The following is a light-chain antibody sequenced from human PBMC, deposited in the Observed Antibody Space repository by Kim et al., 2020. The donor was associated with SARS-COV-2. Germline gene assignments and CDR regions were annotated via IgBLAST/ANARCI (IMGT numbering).Light chain of an antibody. Sequence: QAVVTQEPSLTVSPGGTVTLTCASSTGTVTSAHNANWFQQKPGQAPRSLIHRTSNRHSWTPARFSGSLLGDKAALTLSRVQPEDEADYYCLLNYGGPRVLGGGTKVTVL. CDR3: LLNYGGPRV. J-gene: IGLJ3*02. CDR2: RTS. V-gene: IGLV7-43*01. CDR1: TGTVTSAHN.